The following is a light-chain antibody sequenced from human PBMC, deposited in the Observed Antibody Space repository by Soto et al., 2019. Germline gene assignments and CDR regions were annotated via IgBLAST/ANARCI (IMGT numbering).Light chain of an antibody. CDR1: QSVISTY. Sequence: TVLTQSPATLSLSPGERATLSCRASQSVISTYLAWYQQKPGQAPSLLIHGASRRASGIPDRFSGSGSGTEFTLNISRVEPEDFAVYYCQQYATSPFAFGQGTKLEIK. V-gene: IGKV3-20*01. CDR3: QQYATSPFA. CDR2: GAS. J-gene: IGKJ2*01.